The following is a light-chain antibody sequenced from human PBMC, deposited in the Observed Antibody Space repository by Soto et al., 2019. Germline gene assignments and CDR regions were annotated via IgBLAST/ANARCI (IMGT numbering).Light chain of an antibody. CDR2: EVS. CDR1: SSDVGGYNY. J-gene: IGLJ1*01. CDR3: SSYAGSNIDV. V-gene: IGLV2-8*01. Sequence: QSALTQPPSASGSPGQSVTISCTGTSSDVGGYNYVSWYQQHPGKAPKLMIYEVSKRPSGVPDRFSGSKSGNTASLTVSGLQAEDEADDYCSSYAGSNIDVFGTGTKLTVL.